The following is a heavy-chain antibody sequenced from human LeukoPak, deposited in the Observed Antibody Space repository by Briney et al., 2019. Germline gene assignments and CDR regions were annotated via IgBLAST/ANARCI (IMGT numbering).Heavy chain of an antibody. CDR1: GFPFIEYS. D-gene: IGHD1-1*01. CDR2: IGIDSGNT. Sequence: GGSLSLSCTASGFPFIEYSMNWVRQAPGRGLEWISYIGIDSGNTKYADSVRGRFTISADKAKNSLYLQMNSLRVEDTAVYYCAREHNYAFDNLGQGTLVSVAS. CDR3: AREHNYAFDN. J-gene: IGHJ4*02. V-gene: IGHV3-48*01.